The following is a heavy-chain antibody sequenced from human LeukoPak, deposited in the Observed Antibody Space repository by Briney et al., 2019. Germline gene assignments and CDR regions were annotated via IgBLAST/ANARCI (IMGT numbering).Heavy chain of an antibody. V-gene: IGHV3-7*01. CDR3: ARESRKLWFVQGDFDY. D-gene: IGHD3-10*01. J-gene: IGHJ4*02. CDR1: GFTLSSYW. CDR2: IKQDGSEK. Sequence: GGSLRLSCAASGFTLSSYWMSWVRQAPGKGLEWVANIKQDGSEKYYVDSVKGRFTISRDNAKNSLYLQMNSLRAEDTAVYYCARESRKLWFVQGDFDYWGQGTLVTVSS.